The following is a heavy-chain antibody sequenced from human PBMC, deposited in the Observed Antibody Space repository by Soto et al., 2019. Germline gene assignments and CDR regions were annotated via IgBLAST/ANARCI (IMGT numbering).Heavy chain of an antibody. CDR2: INPNSGGT. CDR1: GYTFTGYY. D-gene: IGHD3-10*01. CDR3: ATDSTTGSGSYLYYYYYGMDV. V-gene: IGHV1-2*04. J-gene: IGHJ6*02. Sequence: ASVKVSCKASGYTFTGYYMHWVRQAPGQGLEWMGWINPNSGGTNYAQKFQGWVTMTKDTSISTAYMELSRLRSEDTAVYYCATDSTTGSGSYLYYYYYGMDVWGQGTTVTVSS.